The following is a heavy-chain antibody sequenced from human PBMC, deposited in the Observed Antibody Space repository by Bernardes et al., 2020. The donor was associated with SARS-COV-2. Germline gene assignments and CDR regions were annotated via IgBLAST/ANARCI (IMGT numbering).Heavy chain of an antibody. CDR3: ARVAEYEDSNGDNYNWFDP. CDR2: ISHDGTDK. CDR1: GFTFSRHG. V-gene: IGHV3-30*03. D-gene: IGHD3-22*01. Sequence: GGSLRLSCAGSGFTFSRHGMHWVRQAPGKGLEWVAVISHDGTDKYYTDSVRGRFTISRDNSKNTVYLQMNSLKTEDTAVYYCARVAEYEDSNGDNYNWFDPWGQGTLVTVSS. J-gene: IGHJ5*02.